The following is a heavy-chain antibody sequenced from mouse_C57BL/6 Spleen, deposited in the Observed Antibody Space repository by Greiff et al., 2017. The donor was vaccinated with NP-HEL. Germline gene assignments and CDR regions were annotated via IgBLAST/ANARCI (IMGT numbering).Heavy chain of an antibody. CDR3: AKEITTGDYYAMDY. CDR1: GYTFTDYY. J-gene: IGHJ4*01. V-gene: IGHV1-76*01. Sequence: VQLQQSGAELVRPGASVKLSCKASGYTFTDYYINWVKQRPGQGLEWIARIYPGSGNTYYNEKFKGKATLTAEKSSSTAYMQLSSLTSEDSAVYFCAKEITTGDYYAMDYWGQGTSVTVSS. D-gene: IGHD2-4*01. CDR2: IYPGSGNT.